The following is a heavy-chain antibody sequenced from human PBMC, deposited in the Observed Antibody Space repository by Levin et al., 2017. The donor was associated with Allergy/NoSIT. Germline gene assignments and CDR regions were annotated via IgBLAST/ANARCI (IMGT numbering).Heavy chain of an antibody. CDR1: GFSFSTSW. J-gene: IGHJ4*02. CDR3: ARDLSY. CDR2: IKAEGSEK. Sequence: GESLKISCVASGFSFSTSWMTWVRQAPGKGLEWVANIKAEGSEKYYGDSMKGRFTVSRDNAKNSLYLQMNSLRAEATAVCYCARDLSYWGQGTLVTVSS. V-gene: IGHV3-7*01.